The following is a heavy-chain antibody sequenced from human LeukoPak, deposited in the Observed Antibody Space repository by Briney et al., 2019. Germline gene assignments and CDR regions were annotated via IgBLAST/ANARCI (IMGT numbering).Heavy chain of an antibody. J-gene: IGHJ4*02. D-gene: IGHD4-23*01. CDR2: INPNSGGT. Sequence: ASVKVSCKASGYTFTDYYMHWVRQAPGQGLEWMGWINPNSGGTNYAQRFQGRVTMTRDSSISTAYMELNRLRSDDTAVYYCARVYDYGGESNYFDCWGQGSLVTVSS. CDR1: GYTFTDYY. CDR3: ARVYDYGGESNYFDC. V-gene: IGHV1-2*02.